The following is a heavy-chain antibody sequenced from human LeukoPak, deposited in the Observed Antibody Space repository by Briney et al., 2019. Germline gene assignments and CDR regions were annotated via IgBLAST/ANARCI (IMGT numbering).Heavy chain of an antibody. CDR2: IYHSGST. J-gene: IGHJ4*02. V-gene: IGHV4-38-2*02. Sequence: SETLSLTCIVSGYSLSSGYYWGWIRQPPGKELEWIGSIYHSGSTYYNPSLKSRVTISVDTSKNQFSLKLSSVTAADTAVYYCARDDRYSYGQTDYWGQGTLVTVSS. CDR3: ARDDRYSYGQTDY. CDR1: GYSLSSGYY. D-gene: IGHD5-18*01.